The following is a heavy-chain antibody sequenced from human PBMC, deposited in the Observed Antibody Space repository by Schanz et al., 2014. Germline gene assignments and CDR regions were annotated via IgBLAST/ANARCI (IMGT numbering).Heavy chain of an antibody. D-gene: IGHD2-2*01. J-gene: IGHJ3*02. CDR2: ISPYTGNT. Sequence: QVQLVQSGDEVKKPGASVKVSCKTSGYTFSDYGITWVRQAPGQGLEWVGWISPYTGNTHYFDKMEGRVTMTTDTSTSTAYMELRSLRSDDTALYYCARGTMPGTCDIWGQGTMVTVSS. V-gene: IGHV1-18*01. CDR1: GYTFSDYG. CDR3: ARGTMPGTCDI.